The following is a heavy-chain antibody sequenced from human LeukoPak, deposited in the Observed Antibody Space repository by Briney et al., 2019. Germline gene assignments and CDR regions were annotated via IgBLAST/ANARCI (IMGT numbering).Heavy chain of an antibody. CDR3: ARAGGSGWYEAIYGFDY. J-gene: IGHJ4*02. V-gene: IGHV3-7*01. Sequence: PGGSLRLSCVVSGFPFSSYAMSWVRQAPGKGLEWVANIKQDGSEKYYVDSVKGRFTISRDNAKNSLYLQMNSLRAEDTAVYYCARAGGSGWYEAIYGFDYWGQGTLVTVSS. CDR2: IKQDGSEK. CDR1: GFPFSSYA. D-gene: IGHD6-19*01.